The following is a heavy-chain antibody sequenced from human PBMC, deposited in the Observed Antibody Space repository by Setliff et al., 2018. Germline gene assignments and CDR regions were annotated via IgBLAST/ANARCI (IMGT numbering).Heavy chain of an antibody. CDR1: GGSFSGYY. CDR2: INHSGST. D-gene: IGHD3-9*01. V-gene: IGHV4-34*01. J-gene: IGHJ6*02. CDR3: ARKMTVYWYYGMDV. Sequence: PSETLSLTCAVYGGSFSGYYWSWIRQPPGKGLEWIGEINHSGSTNYNPPLKSRVTISVDTSKNQFSLKLSSVTAADTAVYYCARKMTVYWYYGMDVWGQGTTVTVSS.